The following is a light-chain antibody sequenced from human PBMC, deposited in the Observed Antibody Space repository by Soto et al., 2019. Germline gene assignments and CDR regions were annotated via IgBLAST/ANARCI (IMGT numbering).Light chain of an antibody. CDR2: GAS. CDR3: QQYNNWPQT. J-gene: IGKJ1*01. V-gene: IGKV3-15*01. CDR1: QSVSSN. Sequence: EIVMTQSPATLSVSPGERATLSCRASQSVSSNLAWYQQKPGQAPRLLIYGASTRATGIPARFSGSGSGTXXXXXXXXXXXXXFAVYYCQQYNNWPQTXGQXXKVEI.